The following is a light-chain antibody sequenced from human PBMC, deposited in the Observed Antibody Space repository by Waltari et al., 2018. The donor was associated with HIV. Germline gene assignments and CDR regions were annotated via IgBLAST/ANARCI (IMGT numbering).Light chain of an antibody. CDR2: AAS. Sequence: DIQLTQSPSFLSASVCCRVTLAYRASQGISSYLAWYQQRAGKTPKLRIYAASTLQSGVPSKFSGSGSGTEFTLTISSLQPEDFATYQSQQLNSYPSTFGQGTKLEIK. CDR3: QQLNSYPST. V-gene: IGKV1-9*01. CDR1: QGISSY. J-gene: IGKJ2*01.